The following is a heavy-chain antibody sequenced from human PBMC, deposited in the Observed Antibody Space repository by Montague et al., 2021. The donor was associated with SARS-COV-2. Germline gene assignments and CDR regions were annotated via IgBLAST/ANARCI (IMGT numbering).Heavy chain of an antibody. V-gene: IGHV4-59*01. Sequence: ETLSLTCTVSGGSISSYYWSWIRQPPGKGLEWVGYIYYSGSTNYNPSLKSRVTISVDTSKNQLSLKLSSVTAADTAVYYCARGSGWMGNAFDIWGQGTMVTVSS. D-gene: IGHD6-19*01. CDR2: IYYSGST. CDR3: ARGSGWMGNAFDI. J-gene: IGHJ3*02. CDR1: GGSISSYY.